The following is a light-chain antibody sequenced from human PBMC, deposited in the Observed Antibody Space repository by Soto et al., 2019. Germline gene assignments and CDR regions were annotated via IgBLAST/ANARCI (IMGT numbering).Light chain of an antibody. CDR1: QSISSY. V-gene: IGKV1-39*01. CDR2: DAS. Sequence: DFLMTQSPYSLSASVGDRVTITCRASQSISSYLNWYQQKPGKAPRLLIYDASSLRSGVPSRFSGSGSGTDFTLTISSLQPEEFATYYCQQSYSTPGFGGGTKVEIK. CDR3: QQSYSTPG. J-gene: IGKJ4*01.